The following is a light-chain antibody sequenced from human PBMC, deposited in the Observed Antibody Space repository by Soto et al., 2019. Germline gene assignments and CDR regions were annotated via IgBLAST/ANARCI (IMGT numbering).Light chain of an antibody. V-gene: IGKV3-11*01. CDR1: QSVGRT. CDR3: QQRDSWPLT. CDR2: DAS. Sequence: EIVLTQSPATLSLSPGERATLSCRASQSVGRTLAWFQQKPGQAPRLLIYDASNRATGIPARFTGSGSGTDFTLTIRSLEPEDFAIYYCQQRDSWPLTFGGGTMVDIK. J-gene: IGKJ4*01.